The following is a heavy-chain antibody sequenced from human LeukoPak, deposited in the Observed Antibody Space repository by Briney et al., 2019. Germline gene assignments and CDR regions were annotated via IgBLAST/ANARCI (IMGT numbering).Heavy chain of an antibody. J-gene: IGHJ5*02. CDR2: IIPIFGTA. Sequence: GASVTVSCTASGGTFSSYAISWVRQAPGQGLEWMGGIIPIFGTANYAQRFQGRVTITADESTSTAYMELSSLRSEDTAVYYCARGGSSWYEHWFDPWGQGTLVTVSS. V-gene: IGHV1-69*13. CDR3: ARGGSSWYEHWFDP. CDR1: GGTFSSYA. D-gene: IGHD6-13*01.